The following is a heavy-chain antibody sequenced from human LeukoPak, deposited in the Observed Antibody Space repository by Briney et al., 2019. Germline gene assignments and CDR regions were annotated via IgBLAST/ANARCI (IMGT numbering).Heavy chain of an antibody. Sequence: SQTLSLTCAISGDSVSSDNVAWNWIRQSPSRGLEWLGRTYYRSKWYNQYTVSVKSRVTVNPDTSKNQFALQVSSVTPEDTAVYYCTREGSGIPGYFDYWGQGTLVIVSS. D-gene: IGHD3-10*01. CDR1: GDSVSSDNVA. CDR3: TREGSGIPGYFDY. CDR2: TYYRSKWYN. V-gene: IGHV6-1*01. J-gene: IGHJ4*02.